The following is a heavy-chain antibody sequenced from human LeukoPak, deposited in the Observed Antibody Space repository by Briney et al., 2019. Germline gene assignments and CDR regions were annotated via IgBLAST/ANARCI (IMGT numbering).Heavy chain of an antibody. V-gene: IGHV1-46*01. CDR3: ARECGGDCYSGAFDI. D-gene: IGHD2-21*02. CDR2: INPSSGNT. Sequence: ASVKVSCKASEDTITTYYMHWVRQAPGQGLEWMGIINPSSGNTNYAQKLQGRVTMTTDTSTSTAYMELRSLRSDDTAVYYCARECGGDCYSGAFDIWGQGTMVTVSS. J-gene: IGHJ3*02. CDR1: EDTITTYY.